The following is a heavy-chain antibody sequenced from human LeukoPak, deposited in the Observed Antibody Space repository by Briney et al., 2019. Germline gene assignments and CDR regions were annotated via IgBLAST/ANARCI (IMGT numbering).Heavy chain of an antibody. CDR2: ISSSSSYI. V-gene: IGHV3-21*01. D-gene: IGHD3-3*01. CDR1: GFTFSSYS. CDR3: AREEEIFGVVEDYYGMDV. Sequence: GGSLRLSCAASGFTFSSYSMNWVRQAPGKGLEWVSSISSSSSYIYYADSVKGRFTISRDNAKNSLYLQMNSLRAEDTAVYYCAREEEIFGVVEDYYGMDVWGQGTTVTASS. J-gene: IGHJ6*02.